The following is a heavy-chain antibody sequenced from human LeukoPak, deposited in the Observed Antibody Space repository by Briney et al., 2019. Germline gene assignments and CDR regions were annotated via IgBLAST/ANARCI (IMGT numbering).Heavy chain of an antibody. CDR2: ISASGSYA. CDR3: GRSRGAGPGAHFDV. CDR1: GFSFSDEY. D-gene: IGHD6-19*01. Sequence: GGSLRLSCAASGFSFSDEYMSWIRQAPGQGLEWISYISASGSYANYADSVKGRFTISRDNAKNSLYLQMNSLRAEDTAVYYCGRSRGAGPGAHFDVWGQGTLVTVSS. V-gene: IGHV3-11*03. J-gene: IGHJ4*02.